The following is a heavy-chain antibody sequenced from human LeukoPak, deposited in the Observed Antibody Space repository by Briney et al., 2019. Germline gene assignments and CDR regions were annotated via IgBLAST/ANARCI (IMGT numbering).Heavy chain of an antibody. Sequence: SETLSLTCTVSGGSISSYYWSWIRQPPGKGLEWIGYIYYSGSTNYNPSLKSRVTISVDTSKNQFSLKLSSVTAADTAVYYCARRYYYDSSGSLNAFDIWGQGTVVTVSS. CDR3: ARRYYYDSSGSLNAFDI. J-gene: IGHJ3*02. V-gene: IGHV4-59*08. D-gene: IGHD3-22*01. CDR1: GGSISSYY. CDR2: IYYSGST.